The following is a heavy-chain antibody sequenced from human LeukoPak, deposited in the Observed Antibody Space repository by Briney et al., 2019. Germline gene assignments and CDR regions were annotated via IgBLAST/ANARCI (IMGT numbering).Heavy chain of an antibody. CDR2: IRERGRST. J-gene: IGHJ4*02. V-gene: IGHV3-23*01. Sequence: GGSLRLSCVVSGITLSNYGIGWVRQQAGKGLECGSGIRERGRSTNYPDSVKGRFIISRDTSKNTVYLQMNSLRVEDTAVYFCAKRGIVIRAVIIIGFHKEAYYFDYWGQGILVTVSS. CDR3: AKRGIVIRAVIIIGFHKEAYYFDY. D-gene: IGHD3-10*01. CDR1: GITLSNYG.